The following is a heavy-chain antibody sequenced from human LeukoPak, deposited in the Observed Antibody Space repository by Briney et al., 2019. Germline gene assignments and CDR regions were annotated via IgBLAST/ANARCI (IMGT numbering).Heavy chain of an antibody. Sequence: GGSLRLSCAASGFTFSSYGMHWVRQAPGKGLEWVSFISTSSSYIYYADSVKGRFTISRDNAKNSLYLQMNSLRAEDTAVYYCTRDEDFYSSSSDYWGQGTLVTVSS. J-gene: IGHJ4*02. D-gene: IGHD6-6*01. CDR1: GFTFSSYG. CDR2: ISTSSSYI. V-gene: IGHV3-21*01. CDR3: TRDEDFYSSSSDY.